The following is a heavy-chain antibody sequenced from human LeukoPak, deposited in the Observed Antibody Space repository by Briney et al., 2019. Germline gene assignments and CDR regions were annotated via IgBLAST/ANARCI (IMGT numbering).Heavy chain of an antibody. CDR2: ITFSSSHI. V-gene: IGHV3-21*01. D-gene: IGHD2-2*01. CDR1: GFTFSSYA. J-gene: IGHJ5*02. Sequence: GGSLRLSCAASGFTFSSYAMSWVRQAPGKGLECVSSITFSSSHIYYADSVKGRFTISRDNTKDSLYLQMNSLRAEDTAIYYCARGPQLSDPGWFDPWGQGTLVTVSS. CDR3: ARGPQLSDPGWFDP.